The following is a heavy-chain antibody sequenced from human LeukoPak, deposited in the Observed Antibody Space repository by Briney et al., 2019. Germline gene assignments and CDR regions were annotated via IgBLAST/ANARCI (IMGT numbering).Heavy chain of an antibody. CDR3: ARLTNMEKDVTPTYYMDV. V-gene: IGHV4-59*01. CDR2: IYYSGST. D-gene: IGHD2-8*01. Sequence: SETLSLTCTVSGGSISSYYWSWIRQPPGKGLEWIGYIYYSGSTNYNPSLKSRVTISVDTSKSQFSLKLSSVTAAATAVYYCARLTNMEKDVTPTYYMDVWGKGTTVTVSS. J-gene: IGHJ6*03. CDR1: GGSISSYY.